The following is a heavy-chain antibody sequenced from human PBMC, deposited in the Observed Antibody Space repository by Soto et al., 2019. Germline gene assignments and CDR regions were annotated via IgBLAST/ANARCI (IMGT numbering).Heavy chain of an antibody. D-gene: IGHD1-26*01. CDR1: GGSITSSSYY. CDR2: IYYSGST. V-gene: IGHV4-39*01. Sequence: QLHLRESGPGLVKPSETLSLTCTVSGGSITSSSYYWGWIRQPPGKGLEWIGSIYYSGSTYYNPSLKSRVTISVDTSKNQFSLKLSSVTAADTALYYCATQEVGGTYVYTFDPWGQGTLVTVSS. CDR3: ATQEVGGTYVYTFDP. J-gene: IGHJ5*02.